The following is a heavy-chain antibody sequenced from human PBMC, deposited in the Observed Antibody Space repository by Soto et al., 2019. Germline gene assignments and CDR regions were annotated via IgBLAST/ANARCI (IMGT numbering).Heavy chain of an antibody. CDR3: ARVIRYYYDSRRPDYFDY. D-gene: IGHD3-22*01. Sequence: PSEALSLTCTVSGGSISSGGYYWSWIRQHPGKGLEWIGYIYYSGSTYYNPSLKSRVTISVDTSKNQFSLKLSSVTAADTAVYYCARVIRYYYDSRRPDYFDYWGQGTLVTVSS. CDR1: GGSISSGGYY. CDR2: IYYSGST. V-gene: IGHV4-31*03. J-gene: IGHJ4*02.